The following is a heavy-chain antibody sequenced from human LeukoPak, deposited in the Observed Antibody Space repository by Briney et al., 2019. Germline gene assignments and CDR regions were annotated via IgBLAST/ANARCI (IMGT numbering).Heavy chain of an antibody. V-gene: IGHV1-69*13. CDR3: ATTPGKLWFGELSR. CDR2: IIPIFGTP. CDR1: GGTFSSYA. Sequence: ASVKVSCKASGGTFSSYAISWVRQAPGQGLEWMGGIIPIFGTPNYAQKFQGRVTITADESTSTAYMELSSLRSEDTAVYYCATTPGKLWFGELSRWGQGALVTVSS. J-gene: IGHJ4*02. D-gene: IGHD3-10*01.